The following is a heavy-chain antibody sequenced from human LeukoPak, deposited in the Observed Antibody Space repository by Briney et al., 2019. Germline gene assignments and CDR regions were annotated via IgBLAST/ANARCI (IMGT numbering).Heavy chain of an antibody. CDR2: IKQDGSEK. CDR1: GFTFSSYW. D-gene: IGHD1-26*01. Sequence: GGSLRVSCAASGFTFSSYWMSWVRQAPGKGLEWVANIKQDGSEKNYVESVKGRFTVSRDNAKTSLYLQMSSLRAEDTAVYYCARDKGLVGATGSCDYWGQGTLVTVSS. V-gene: IGHV3-7*01. J-gene: IGHJ4*02. CDR3: ARDKGLVGATGSCDY.